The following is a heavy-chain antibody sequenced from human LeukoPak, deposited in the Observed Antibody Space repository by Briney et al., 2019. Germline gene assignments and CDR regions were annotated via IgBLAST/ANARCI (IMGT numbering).Heavy chain of an antibody. CDR3: ASDTAMARYYYYGMDV. V-gene: IGHV1-69*04. J-gene: IGHJ6*02. CDR2: IIPILGKA. CDR1: GGTFSSYA. Sequence: GASVKVSCKASGGTFSSYAISWVRQAPGQGLEWMGRIIPILGKANYTQKFQGRVTITADKSTSTAYMELSSLRSEDTAVYYCASDTAMARYYYYGMDVWGQGTTVTVSS. D-gene: IGHD5-18*01.